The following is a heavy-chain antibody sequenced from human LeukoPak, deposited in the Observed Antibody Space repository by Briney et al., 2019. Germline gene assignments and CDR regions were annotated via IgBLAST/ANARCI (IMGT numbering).Heavy chain of an antibody. V-gene: IGHV3-9*01. Sequence: GRSLRLSCAASGFTFDDYAMHWVRQAPGKGLEWVSGISWNSGSIGYADSVKGRFTISRDNAKNSLYLQMNSLRAEDTALYYCVKVHAVVTARGAFDIWGQGTMVTVSS. CDR2: ISWNSGSI. D-gene: IGHD2-21*02. CDR1: GFTFDDYA. J-gene: IGHJ3*02. CDR3: VKVHAVVTARGAFDI.